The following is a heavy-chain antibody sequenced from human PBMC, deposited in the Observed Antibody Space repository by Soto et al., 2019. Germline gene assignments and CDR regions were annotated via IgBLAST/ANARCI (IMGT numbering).Heavy chain of an antibody. CDR3: ARVSMLVAPKDGKSAYFYAMDV. CDR1: GDSVSSSDFY. CDR2: VYSTGTT. Sequence: SETLSLTCAVSGDSVSSSDFYWTWIRQPPGKPLEWTGYVYSTGTTNYSPSLKSRVDMSVDTSENQFTLKVRSVTAADAAVYFCARVSMLVAPKDGKSAYFYAMDVWGHGTTVTVSS. J-gene: IGHJ6*02. V-gene: IGHV4-61*08. D-gene: IGHD6-6*01.